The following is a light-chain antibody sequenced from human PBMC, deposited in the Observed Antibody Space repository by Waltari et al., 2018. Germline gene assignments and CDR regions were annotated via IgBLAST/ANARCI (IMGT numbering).Light chain of an antibody. CDR3: AAWDDSLSGPNYV. V-gene: IGLV1-47*01. CDR1: RSNIGSNY. J-gene: IGLJ1*01. Sequence: QSVLTQLPSASGTPGQRVTLYCSGSRSNIGSNYVYWYQQLPGTSPKLLIYRNNQRPSGVPDRFSGSKSGTSASLAISGLRSEDEADYYCAAWDDSLSGPNYVFGTGTKVTVL. CDR2: RNN.